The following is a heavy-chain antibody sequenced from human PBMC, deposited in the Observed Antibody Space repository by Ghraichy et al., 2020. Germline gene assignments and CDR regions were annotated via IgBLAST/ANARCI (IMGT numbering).Heavy chain of an antibody. CDR1: GFSFSDYS. CDR3: ARLPLPRRAAVGDWYFDL. CDR2: ITGSSITI. J-gene: IGHJ2*01. V-gene: IGHV3-48*01. D-gene: IGHD6-13*01. Sequence: LSLTCEGSGFSFSDYSMIWVRLTPRKALEWVSYITGSSITIFYTDTVKGRFTISRDNAKNSLYLQMNSLRAEDTAVYYCARLPLPRRAAVGDWYFDLWGRGTLVTVSS.